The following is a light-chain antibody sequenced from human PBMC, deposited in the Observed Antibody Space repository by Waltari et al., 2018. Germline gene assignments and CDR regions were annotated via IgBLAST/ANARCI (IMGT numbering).Light chain of an antibody. CDR2: ADS. CDR1: NSGRKS. J-gene: IGLJ3*02. Sequence: SYVLTQPPSVSVAPGQTARVTCGGNNSGRKSVNWYQQKPGQAPVLVIYADSDRPSGIPGRLSGSNSGNAATLTISRVEAGDEADYYCQVWDVIGDQGVFGGGTKLTVL. CDR3: QVWDVIGDQGV. V-gene: IGLV3-21*02.